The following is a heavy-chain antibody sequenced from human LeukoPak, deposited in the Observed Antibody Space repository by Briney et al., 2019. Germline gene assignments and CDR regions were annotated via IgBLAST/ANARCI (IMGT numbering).Heavy chain of an antibody. CDR3: ARAYSSSWYFNWFDP. CDR2: IYNSGST. V-gene: IGHV4-38-2*02. CDR1: GYSFSSGYF. J-gene: IGHJ5*02. D-gene: IGHD6-13*01. Sequence: PSETLSLTCTVSGYSFSSGYFWGWIRQPPGKGLEWIGTIYNSGSTYYNASLESRVTISVDTSKNQFSLKLSSVTAADTAVYYCARAYSSSWYFNWFDPWGQGTLVTVSS.